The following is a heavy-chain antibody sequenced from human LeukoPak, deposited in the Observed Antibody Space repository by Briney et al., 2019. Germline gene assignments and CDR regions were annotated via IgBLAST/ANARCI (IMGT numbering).Heavy chain of an antibody. Sequence: ASVKVSCKASGYTFTGYYMHWVRQAPGQGLEWMGRINPNSGGTNYAQKFQGRVTMNRDTSISTAYMELSRLRSDDTAVYYCARDHDSSGYYLSDFDYWGQGTLVTVSS. CDR3: ARDHDSSGYYLSDFDY. D-gene: IGHD3-22*01. J-gene: IGHJ4*02. CDR1: GYTFTGYY. CDR2: INPNSGGT. V-gene: IGHV1-2*06.